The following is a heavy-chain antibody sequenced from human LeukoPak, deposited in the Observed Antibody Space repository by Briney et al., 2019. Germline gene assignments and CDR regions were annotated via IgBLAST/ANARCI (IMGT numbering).Heavy chain of an antibody. CDR1: GYTFTGYY. D-gene: IGHD5-18*01. CDR3: ARSHVDTALKVRKNFDY. Sequence: ASVKVSCKASGYTFTGYYMHWVRQAPGQGLEWMGWINPNSGGTNYAQKFQGRVTMTRDTSISTAYTELSRLRSDDTAVYYCARSHVDTALKVRKNFDYWGQGTLVTVSS. CDR2: INPNSGGT. V-gene: IGHV1-2*02. J-gene: IGHJ4*02.